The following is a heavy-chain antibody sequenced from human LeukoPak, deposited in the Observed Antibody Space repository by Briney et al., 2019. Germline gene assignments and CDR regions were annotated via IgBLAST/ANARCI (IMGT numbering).Heavy chain of an antibody. V-gene: IGHV1-69*13. CDR2: IIPILGTA. D-gene: IGHD3-9*01. J-gene: IGHJ4*02. Sequence: SVKVSCKASGGTFSSYAISWVRQAPGQGLEWMGGIIPILGTANYAQKFQGRVTITADESTSTAYMELSSLRSEDTAVYYCARGVRELRYFDWLFNWGQGTLVTVSS. CDR3: ARGVRELRYFDWLFN. CDR1: GGTFSSYA.